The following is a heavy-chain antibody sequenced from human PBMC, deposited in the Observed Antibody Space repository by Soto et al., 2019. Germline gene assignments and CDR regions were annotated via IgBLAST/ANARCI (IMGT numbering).Heavy chain of an antibody. J-gene: IGHJ4*02. Sequence: QVQLQESGPGLVKPSGTLALTCGVSGASGASISSSNWWSWVRQPPGKGLEWIGEIHHSGSSKYNPSLKSRVTISVDKSKNQFSLKLSSVTAADTAVYYCARDVGNFYDDTATGQFDFWGQGILVTVSS. CDR2: IHHSGSS. CDR1: GASGASISSSNW. D-gene: IGHD3-22*01. CDR3: ARDVGNFYDDTATGQFDF. V-gene: IGHV4-4*02.